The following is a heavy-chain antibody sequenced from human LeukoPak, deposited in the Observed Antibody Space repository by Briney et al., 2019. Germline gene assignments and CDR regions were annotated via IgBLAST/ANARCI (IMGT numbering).Heavy chain of an antibody. Sequence: GASVKVSCKASGYTFTSYYMHWVRQAPGQGLEWMGIINPSGGSTSCAQKFQGRVTMTRDTSTSTVYMELSSLRSEDTAVYYCARLSNTMIADYWGPGTLVTVSS. CDR2: INPSGGST. CDR1: GYTFTSYY. CDR3: ARLSNTMIADY. J-gene: IGHJ4*02. V-gene: IGHV1-46*01. D-gene: IGHD3-22*01.